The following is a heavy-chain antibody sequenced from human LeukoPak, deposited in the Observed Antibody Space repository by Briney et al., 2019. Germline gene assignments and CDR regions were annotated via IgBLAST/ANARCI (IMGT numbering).Heavy chain of an antibody. J-gene: IGHJ3*02. Sequence: ASVKVSCKASGYTFTSYGYSWVRQAPGQGLEWRGWIGAYNGNTKYAQKFQGRVTMTTVTSTGTAYMELRSLTFDDTAMYYCARAKTLEPSPSNAFDIWGQGTMVTVSS. V-gene: IGHV1-18*01. CDR2: IGAYNGNT. CDR3: ARAKTLEPSPSNAFDI. D-gene: IGHD1-1*01. CDR1: GYTFTSYG.